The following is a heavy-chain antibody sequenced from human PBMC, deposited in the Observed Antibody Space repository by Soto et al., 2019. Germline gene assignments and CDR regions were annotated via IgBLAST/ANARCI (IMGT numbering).Heavy chain of an antibody. Sequence: GWSLRLSCSASVFSLSNNGMHWVRQAPGKGLEWVAVISYDGGNTYYGDSVKGRFTISRDNSRNTLYLEMNSLRAEDTAVYYCARDWLHDSSGAIDMWGQGTMVTVS. CDR1: VFSLSNNG. D-gene: IGHD3-22*01. CDR3: ARDWLHDSSGAIDM. V-gene: IGHV3-30*03. CDR2: ISYDGGNT. J-gene: IGHJ3*02.